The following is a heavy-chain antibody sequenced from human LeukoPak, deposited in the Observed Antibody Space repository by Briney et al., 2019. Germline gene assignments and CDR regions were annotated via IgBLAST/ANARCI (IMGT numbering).Heavy chain of an antibody. V-gene: IGHV3-48*02. CDR2: ISDSSSTI. CDR3: ARDCSGSYLRYYFDY. Sequence: GESLRLSCAASGFTFSTYGMNWVRQAPGKGLEWDSYISDSSSTIYYADSVRGRFTISRDNAKNSLYLQMNSLRDEDTAVYYCARDCSGSYLRYYFDYWGQGALVTVSS. D-gene: IGHD1-26*01. CDR1: GFTFSTYG. J-gene: IGHJ4*02.